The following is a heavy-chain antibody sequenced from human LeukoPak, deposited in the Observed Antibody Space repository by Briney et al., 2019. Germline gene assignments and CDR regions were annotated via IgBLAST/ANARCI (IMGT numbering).Heavy chain of an antibody. V-gene: IGHV4-59*01. CDR1: GGSISSYY. Sequence: SETLSLTCTVSGGSISSYYWSWIRQPPGKGLEWIGYIYYSGSTNYNPSLKSRVTISVDTSKNQFSLKLGSVTAADTAVYYCARSGSYYYYGMDVWGQGTTVTVSS. CDR2: IYYSGST. CDR3: ARSGSYYYYGMDV. D-gene: IGHD3-10*01. J-gene: IGHJ6*02.